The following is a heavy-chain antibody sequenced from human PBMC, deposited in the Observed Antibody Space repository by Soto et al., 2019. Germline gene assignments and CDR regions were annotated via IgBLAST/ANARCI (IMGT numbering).Heavy chain of an antibody. J-gene: IGHJ4*02. D-gene: IGHD4-17*01. CDR1: GFTFSRHG. CDR3: AREDDYPDHGFDY. Sequence: QVQLVESGGGVVQPGTSLRLSCAASGFTFSRHGMHWVRQTPGKGLEWLAVILNDASGHWYADSVKGRFTISRDNFENTLYLQMNGLRLEDTAMYYCAREDDYPDHGFDYWGQGTLVTASS. V-gene: IGHV3-33*01. CDR2: ILNDASGH.